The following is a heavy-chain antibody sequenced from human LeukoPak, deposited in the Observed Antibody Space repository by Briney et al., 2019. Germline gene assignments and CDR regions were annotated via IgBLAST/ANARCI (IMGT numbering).Heavy chain of an antibody. D-gene: IGHD3-10*01. CDR3: AKARGGD. V-gene: IGHV3-53*01. CDR2: FHSDGNI. CDR1: GFSVSSYH. Sequence: GGSLRLSCEASGFSVSSYHMSWVRQAPGKGLEWVSLFHSDGNIYYAGSVKDRSTISRDDSKNTVYLQMNSLRAEDTAVYYCAKARGGDWGQGTLVTVSS. J-gene: IGHJ4*02.